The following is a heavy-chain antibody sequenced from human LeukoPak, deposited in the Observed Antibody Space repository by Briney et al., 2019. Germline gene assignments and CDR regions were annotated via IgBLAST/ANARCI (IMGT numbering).Heavy chain of an antibody. Sequence: SETLSLTCTVSGGSISSYYWSWIRQPPGKGLEWIGYIYYSGSTNYNPSLKSRVTISVDTSKNQFSLTLSSVTAADTAVYYCARVVPGVVARYYYYMDVWGKGTTVTVSS. CDR1: GGSISSYY. CDR3: ARVVPGVVARYYYYMDV. D-gene: IGHD3-3*01. CDR2: IYYSGST. J-gene: IGHJ6*03. V-gene: IGHV4-59*01.